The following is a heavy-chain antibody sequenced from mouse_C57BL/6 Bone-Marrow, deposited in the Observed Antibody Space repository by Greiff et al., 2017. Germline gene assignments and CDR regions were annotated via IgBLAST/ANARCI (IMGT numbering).Heavy chain of an antibody. V-gene: IGHV5-4*01. CDR2: ISDGGSYT. CDR3: ARSPYYYGSSYPPFAMDY. CDR1: GFTFSSYA. D-gene: IGHD1-1*01. Sequence: EVHLVESGGGLVKPGGSLKLSCAASGFTFSSYAMSWVRQTPEKRLEWVATISDGGSYTYYPDNVKGRFTISRDNANNNLYLQMSHLNSEDTTMYYCARSPYYYGSSYPPFAMDYWGQGTSVTVSS. J-gene: IGHJ4*01.